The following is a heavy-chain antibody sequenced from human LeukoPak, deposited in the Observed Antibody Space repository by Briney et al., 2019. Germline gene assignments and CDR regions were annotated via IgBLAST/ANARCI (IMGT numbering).Heavy chain of an antibody. J-gene: IGHJ4*02. CDR1: GFTFSSYA. Sequence: GGSLRLSCAASGFTFSSYAMTWVRQAPGKGLEWVAHIKQTGNEKYYVGSVEGRFAISRDNAKNSLYLQMNSLRVEDTAVYYCTRGGTRLNSPFDYSGRGTLVTVSS. V-gene: IGHV3-7*01. D-gene: IGHD5-12*01. CDR3: TRGGTRLNSPFDY. CDR2: IKQTGNEK.